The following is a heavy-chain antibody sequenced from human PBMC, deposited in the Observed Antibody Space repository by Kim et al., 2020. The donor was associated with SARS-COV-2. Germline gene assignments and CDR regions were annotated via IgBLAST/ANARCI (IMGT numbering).Heavy chain of an antibody. D-gene: IGHD3-22*01. CDR3: AREYYDNSGYFGSAH. Sequence: GGSLRLSCVASGFTFSSYSMNWVRQAPGKGLEWISNINSGSTTIYYADSVKGRVTISRDNAKNSLYLQMNGLRDEDTAMYYCAREYYDNSGYFGSAHWGQGTLVTVSS. J-gene: IGHJ4*02. V-gene: IGHV3-48*02. CDR1: GFTFSSYS. CDR2: INSGSTTI.